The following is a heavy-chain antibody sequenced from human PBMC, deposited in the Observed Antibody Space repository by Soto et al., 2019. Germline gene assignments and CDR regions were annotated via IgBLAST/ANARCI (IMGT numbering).Heavy chain of an antibody. CDR1: GFTFSSYA. D-gene: IGHD2-21*02. Sequence: GGSLRLSCAASGFTFSSYAMHWVRQAPGKGLEWVAVISYDGSNKYYADSVKGRFTISRDNSKNTLYLQMNSLRAEDTAVYYCARDRGSGDYPNYYGMDVWGQGTTVTVSS. V-gene: IGHV3-30-3*01. CDR3: ARDRGSGDYPNYYGMDV. J-gene: IGHJ6*02. CDR2: ISYDGSNK.